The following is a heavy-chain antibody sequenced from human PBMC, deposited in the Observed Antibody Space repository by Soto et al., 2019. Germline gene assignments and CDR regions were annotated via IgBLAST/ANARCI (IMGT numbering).Heavy chain of an antibody. CDR3: ARILPTTVADWYFDL. V-gene: IGHV2-26*01. CDR2: IFSNDEK. J-gene: IGHJ2*01. Sequence: QVTLKESGPVLVKPTETLTLTCTVSGFSLSNARMGVSWIRQPPGKALEWLAHIFSNDEKSYSTSLKSRLTIYKDTSKSQGVLTMTNMDPVDTATYYCARILPTTVADWYFDLWGRGTLVTVSS. CDR1: GFSLSNARMG. D-gene: IGHD4-17*01.